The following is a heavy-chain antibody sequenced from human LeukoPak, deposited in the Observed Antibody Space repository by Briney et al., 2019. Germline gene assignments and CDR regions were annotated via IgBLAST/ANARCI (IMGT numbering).Heavy chain of an antibody. D-gene: IGHD3-3*02. CDR1: GFTFSDYY. CDR3: ARFLDIFGVFDY. J-gene: IGHJ4*02. Sequence: GGSLRLSCAASGFTFSDYYMSWIRQAPGKGLEWVSDISSSGRTIYYADSVKGRFTISRDNAKNSLYLQMNSLRAEDTAVHYCARFLDIFGVFDYWGQGTLVTVSS. V-gene: IGHV3-11*01. CDR2: ISSSGRTI.